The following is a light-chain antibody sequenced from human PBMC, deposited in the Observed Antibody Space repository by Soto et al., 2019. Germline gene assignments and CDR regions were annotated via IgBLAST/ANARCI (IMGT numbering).Light chain of an antibody. CDR1: QRISSY. CDR3: HQSYIKPRT. V-gene: IGKV1-39*01. Sequence: QLPSSQYAVAAXVCEXGTIXXRASQRISSYLNWYQQKPGKAPKLLIYAASILKCDCPSTSSGSGTGTDFTLTITSLQLQPFAAYYSHQSYIKPRTFGQGTTVDIK. CDR2: AAS. J-gene: IGKJ1*01.